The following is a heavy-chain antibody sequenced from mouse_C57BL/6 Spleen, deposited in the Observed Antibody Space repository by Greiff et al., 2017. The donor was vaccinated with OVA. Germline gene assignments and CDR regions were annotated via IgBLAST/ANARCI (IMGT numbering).Heavy chain of an antibody. D-gene: IGHD1-1*01. CDR2: IDPETGGT. CDR3: TKSFITTVVADY. V-gene: IGHV1-15*01. Sequence: VQRVESGAELVRPGASVTLSCKASGYTFTDYEMHWVKQTPVHGLEWIGAIDPETGGTAYNQKFKGKAILTADKSSSTAYMELRSLTSEDSAVYYCTKSFITTVVADYWGQGTTLTVSS. J-gene: IGHJ2*01. CDR1: GYTFTDYE.